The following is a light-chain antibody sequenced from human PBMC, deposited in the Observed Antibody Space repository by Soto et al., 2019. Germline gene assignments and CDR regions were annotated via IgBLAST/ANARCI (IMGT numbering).Light chain of an antibody. J-gene: IGLJ1*01. CDR1: SSDVGDYKY. Sequence: QSALTQPASVSGSPGQSITISCTGTSSDVGDYKYVSWYQQHPDKAPKLIIFVNSNRPSGISNRFSASKSGNTASLTISGLQAEDEADYYCSSYTSSDNPYVFGTGTKLTVL. CDR2: VNS. V-gene: IGLV2-14*01. CDR3: SSYTSSDNPYV.